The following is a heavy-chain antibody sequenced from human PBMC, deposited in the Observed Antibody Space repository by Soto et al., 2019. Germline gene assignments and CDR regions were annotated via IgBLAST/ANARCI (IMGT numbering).Heavy chain of an antibody. CDR1: GFAFSSST. Sequence: QRQVVQSGPEAKKPGTSVQVSCKASGFAFSSSTVQWVRQTRGQRLEWIGWIVVGSGATNYAQKFQERVTITRDMSTNTAYVKLSSLRSEDTALYYCAAERLLYGMDVWGQGTTVTVSS. J-gene: IGHJ6*02. V-gene: IGHV1-58*01. CDR2: IVVGSGAT. CDR3: AAERLLYGMDV.